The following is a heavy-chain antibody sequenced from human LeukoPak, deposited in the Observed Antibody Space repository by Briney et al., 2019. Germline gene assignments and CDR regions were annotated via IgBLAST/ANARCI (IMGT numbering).Heavy chain of an antibody. CDR3: ARGPTVLGDY. D-gene: IGHD3-10*01. CDR1: GGTFSSYA. V-gene: IGHV1-8*03. J-gene: IGHJ4*02. CDR2: MNPNSGNT. Sequence: ASVKVSCKASGGTFSSYAISWVRQAPGQGLEWMGWMNPNSGNTGYAQKFQGRVTITRNTSISTAYMELSSLRSEDTAVYYCARGPTVLGDYWGQGTLVTVSS.